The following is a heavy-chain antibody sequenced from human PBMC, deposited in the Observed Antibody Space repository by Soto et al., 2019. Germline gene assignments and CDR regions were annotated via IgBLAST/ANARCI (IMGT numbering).Heavy chain of an antibody. J-gene: IGHJ3*02. V-gene: IGHV4-4*02. CDR2: IYHSGST. CDR1: GGSISSSNW. D-gene: IGHD1-26*01. Sequence: QVQLQESGPGLVKPSGTLSLTCAVSGGSISSSNWWSWVRQPPGKGLAWIGEIYHSGSTNYNPSLKSRVTISVDKSKNQVSRKLSSVTAADTAVYYGARCSWSYYLNDAFDIWGQGRMVTVSS. CDR3: ARCSWSYYLNDAFDI.